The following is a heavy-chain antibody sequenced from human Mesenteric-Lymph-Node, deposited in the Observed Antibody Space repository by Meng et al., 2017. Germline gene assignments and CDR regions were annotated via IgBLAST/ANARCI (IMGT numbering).Heavy chain of an antibody. V-gene: IGHV4-28*02. J-gene: IGHJ4*02. Sequence: QLQLQESDSGLVKPYQTLSLTCAVSGYSISSTNWWGWIWQPPGKGLEWIGYIYYSGSTFYNPSLKSRVTMSVDTSKNQFSLNLNSVTAVDTAVYYCARNVPGTSAYYDWGQGTLVTVSS. CDR3: ARNVPGTSAYYD. CDR1: GYSISSTNW. D-gene: IGHD3-22*01. CDR2: IYYSGST.